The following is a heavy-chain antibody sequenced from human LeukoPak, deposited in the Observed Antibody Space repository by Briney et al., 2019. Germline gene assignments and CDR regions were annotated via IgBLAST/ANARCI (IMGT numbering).Heavy chain of an antibody. Sequence: GGSLRLSCAASGFTVSSNYMSWVRQAPGKGLEWVSVIYSGGSPYYADSVKGRFTISRDNSKNTLYLQMNSLRAEDTAVYYCTGEYYYDSSGYQPLDYWGQGTLVTVSS. CDR2: IYSGGSP. J-gene: IGHJ4*02. V-gene: IGHV3-66*02. D-gene: IGHD3-22*01. CDR1: GFTVSSNY. CDR3: TGEYYYDSSGYQPLDY.